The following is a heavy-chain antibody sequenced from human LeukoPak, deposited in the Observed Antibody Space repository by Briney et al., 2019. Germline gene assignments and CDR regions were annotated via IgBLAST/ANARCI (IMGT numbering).Heavy chain of an antibody. D-gene: IGHD3-22*01. CDR3: ARYYYDSSGDYGMDV. V-gene: IGHV4-61*02. J-gene: IGHJ6*02. CDR2: IYTSGST. Sequence: PSQTLSLTCTVSGGSISSGSYYWSWIRQPAGKGLEWIGRIYTSGSTNYNPSLKSRVTISVDTSKIQFSLKLSSVTAADTAVYYCARYYYDSSGDYGMDVWGQGTTVTVSS. CDR1: GGSISSGSYY.